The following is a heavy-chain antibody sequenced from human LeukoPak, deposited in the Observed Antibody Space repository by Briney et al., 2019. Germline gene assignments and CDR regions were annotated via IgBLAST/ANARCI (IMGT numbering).Heavy chain of an antibody. J-gene: IGHJ4*02. CDR2: TYYSGST. V-gene: IGHV4-59*12. D-gene: IGHD2-21*01. CDR1: GGSINSYY. Sequence: PSETLSLTCTVSGGSINSYYWSWLRQPPGKGLEWIGYTYYSGSTNYNPCLRSRVTISVDTSNNQFPLKLRSVSAADTAVYYCARDANSALWGQGTLVTVSS. CDR3: ARDANSAL.